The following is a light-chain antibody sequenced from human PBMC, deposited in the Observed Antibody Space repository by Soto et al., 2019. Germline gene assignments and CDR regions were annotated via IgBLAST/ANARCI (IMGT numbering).Light chain of an antibody. Sequence: QSVLTQPASVSGSPGQSITISCTGSRSDVGSYDYVSWYQQYPGKAPKVIIYEVKYRPSGISDRFSASKSGNTASLTISGLQVEDEAEYFCFSFTTTSTHVFGTGTKVTVL. V-gene: IGLV2-14*01. CDR2: EVK. CDR3: FSFTTTSTHV. CDR1: RSDVGSYDY. J-gene: IGLJ1*01.